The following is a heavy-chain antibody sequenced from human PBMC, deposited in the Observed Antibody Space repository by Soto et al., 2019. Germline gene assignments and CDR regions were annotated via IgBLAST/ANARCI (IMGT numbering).Heavy chain of an antibody. V-gene: IGHV4-39*01. Sequence: SETLSLTCTVSDGSISTSRYYWGWIRQSPGKGLEWIGTIFYTGRTYYNPSLESRVTLSVDTSKNQFSLHLTSVTAADTAVYYCTRLNSHHHDSSGYIDYWGQGTLVTVSS. D-gene: IGHD3-22*01. CDR3: TRLNSHHHDSSGYIDY. J-gene: IGHJ4*02. CDR2: IFYTGRT. CDR1: DGSISTSRYY.